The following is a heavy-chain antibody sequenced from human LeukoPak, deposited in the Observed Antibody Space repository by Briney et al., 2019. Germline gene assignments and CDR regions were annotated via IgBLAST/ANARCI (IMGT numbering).Heavy chain of an antibody. Sequence: GGSLRLPCAASGFIFSSSGMRWVRQAPGKGLEWVAFTQDDESNKYYSDSVKGRFTISRDNSKNTLFLQMSSLRPGDTALYYCAKQMTERPHYYYMDVWGRGTTVTVSS. V-gene: IGHV3-30*02. CDR2: TQDDESNK. CDR1: GFIFSSSG. J-gene: IGHJ6*03. CDR3: AKQMTERPHYYYMDV.